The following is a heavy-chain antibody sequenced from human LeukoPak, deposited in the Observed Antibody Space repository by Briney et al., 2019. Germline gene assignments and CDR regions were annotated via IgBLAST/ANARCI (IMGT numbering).Heavy chain of an antibody. V-gene: IGHV4-39*01. CDR2: IYYSGST. CDR1: GGSISSSSYY. Sequence: SETLSLTCTVSGGSISSSSYYWGWIRQPPGKGLEWIGSIYYSGSTYYSPSLKSRVTISVDTSKNQFSLKLSSVTAADTAVYYCARLGNVDTAMRGTGDYWGQGTLVTVSS. D-gene: IGHD5-18*01. CDR3: ARLGNVDTAMRGTGDY. J-gene: IGHJ4*02.